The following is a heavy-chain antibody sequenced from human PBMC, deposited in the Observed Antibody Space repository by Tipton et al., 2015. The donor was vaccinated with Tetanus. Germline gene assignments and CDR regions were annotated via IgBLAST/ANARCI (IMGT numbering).Heavy chain of an antibody. J-gene: IGHJ4*02. D-gene: IGHD5-18*01. CDR2: IYPGDSDT. CDR3: ARIHDQGSAMAEFDY. CDR1: GYSFTSYW. V-gene: IGHV5-51*01. Sequence: MQLVQSGAEVKKPGESLKISCKGSGYSFTSYWIGWVRQMPGKGLEWMGIIYPGDSDTRYSPPFQGQVTISADKSISTAYLQWSSLKAADTAMYYCARIHDQGSAMAEFDYWGQGTLVPVSS.